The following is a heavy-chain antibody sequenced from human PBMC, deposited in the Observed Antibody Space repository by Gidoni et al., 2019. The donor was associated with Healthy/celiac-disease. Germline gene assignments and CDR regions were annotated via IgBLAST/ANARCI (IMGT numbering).Heavy chain of an antibody. CDR2: ISWNSGSI. D-gene: IGHD4-17*01. Sequence: EVQLVESGGGLVQPGRSLRLSCAASGFTFDDYAMHWVRQAPGKGLEWVSGISWNSGSIGYADSVKGRFTISRDNAKNSLYLQMNSLRAEDTALYYCAKASMTTVTTGGYYFDYWGQGTLVTVSS. CDR1: GFTFDDYA. V-gene: IGHV3-9*01. J-gene: IGHJ4*02. CDR3: AKASMTTVTTGGYYFDY.